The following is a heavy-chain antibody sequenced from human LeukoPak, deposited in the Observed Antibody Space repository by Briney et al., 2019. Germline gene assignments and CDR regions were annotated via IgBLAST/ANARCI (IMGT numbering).Heavy chain of an antibody. CDR3: ARDIGVVTAIGDY. V-gene: IGHV3-30*02. J-gene: IGHJ4*02. D-gene: IGHD2-21*02. Sequence: GGSLRLSCAASGFTFSSYGMHWVRQAPGKGLEWVAFIRYDGSNKYYADSVKGRFTISRDNAKNSLYLQMNSLRAEDTAVYYCARDIGVVTAIGDYWGQGTLVTVSS. CDR2: IRYDGSNK. CDR1: GFTFSSYG.